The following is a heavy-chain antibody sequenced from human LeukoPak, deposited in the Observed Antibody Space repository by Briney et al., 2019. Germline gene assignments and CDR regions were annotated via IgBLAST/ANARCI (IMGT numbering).Heavy chain of an antibody. CDR1: GFSFSTYY. CDR3: ARESHGSFDY. J-gene: IGHJ4*02. Sequence: GGSLRLSCAASGFSFSTYYVNWVRQAPGKGLEWVSCISSSSTYIYYADSVRGRFAISRANAKNSLYLQMNSLRAEDTAVYYCARESHGSFDYWGQGSLVTVSS. CDR2: ISSSSTYI. V-gene: IGHV3-21*01.